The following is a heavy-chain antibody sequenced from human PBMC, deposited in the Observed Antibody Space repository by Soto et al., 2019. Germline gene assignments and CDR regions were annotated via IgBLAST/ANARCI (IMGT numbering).Heavy chain of an antibody. Sequence: LRLSCAASGFTFSDYYMSWIRQAPGKGLEWVSYISSSGSTIYYADSVKGRFTISRDNAKNSLYLQMNSLRAEDTAVYYCARTNEYYYDSSGSNPVWGQGTLVTVSS. V-gene: IGHV3-11*01. D-gene: IGHD3-22*01. CDR2: ISSSGSTI. CDR1: GFTFSDYY. J-gene: IGHJ4*02. CDR3: ARTNEYYYDSSGSNPV.